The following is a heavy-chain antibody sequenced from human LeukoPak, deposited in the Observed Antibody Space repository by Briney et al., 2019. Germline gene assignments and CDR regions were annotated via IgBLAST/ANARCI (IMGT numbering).Heavy chain of an antibody. V-gene: IGHV4-59*01. CDR2: IYYSGST. CDR3: ARNYYDSSGHSMILGY. D-gene: IGHD3-22*01. J-gene: IGHJ4*02. CDR1: GGSISSYY. Sequence: PSETLSLTCTVSGGSISSYYWSWFRQPPGKGLEWIGYIYYSGSTNYNPSLKSRVTISVDTSKSQFSLKLSSVTAADTAVYYCARNYYDSSGHSMILGYWGQGTLVTVSS.